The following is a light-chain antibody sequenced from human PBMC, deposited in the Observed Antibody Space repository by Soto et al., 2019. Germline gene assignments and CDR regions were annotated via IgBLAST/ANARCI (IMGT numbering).Light chain of an antibody. Sequence: EIVMTQSPATLSVSPGERATLSCRASQSISSNYLAWYQQKPGQAPRLLIYGASNRATGIPARFSGSGSGTDFNLTISRLETEDFAVYYCQQRFNWQVTFGQGTRLEIK. V-gene: IGKV3D-20*02. CDR3: QQRFNWQVT. CDR2: GAS. J-gene: IGKJ5*01. CDR1: QSISSNY.